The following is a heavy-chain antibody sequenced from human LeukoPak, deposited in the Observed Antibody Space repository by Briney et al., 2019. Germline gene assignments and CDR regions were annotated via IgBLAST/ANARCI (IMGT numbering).Heavy chain of an antibody. V-gene: IGHV3-30*04. Sequence: GGSLRLSCAASGFTFNTYPMHWVRQAPGKGLEWVAVISYDGSNKYYADSVKGRFTISRDNSKNTLYLQMNSLRAEDTAVYYCAKKKVGAALYYGMDVWGQGTTVTVSS. D-gene: IGHD1-26*01. CDR2: ISYDGSNK. J-gene: IGHJ6*02. CDR1: GFTFNTYP. CDR3: AKKKVGAALYYGMDV.